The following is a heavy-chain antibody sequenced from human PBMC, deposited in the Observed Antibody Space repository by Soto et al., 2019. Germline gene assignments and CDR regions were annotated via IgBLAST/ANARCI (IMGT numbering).Heavy chain of an antibody. CDR2: IIPIFGTA. D-gene: IGHD4-17*01. J-gene: IGHJ4*02. Sequence: QVQLVQSGAEVKKPGSSVKVSCKASGGTFSSYAISWVRQAPGQGLEWMGGIIPIFGTANYAQKFQGRVTITADDSTSTAYMERSSLRSEDTAVYYCARDPNDYGDYGGDYWGQGTLVTVSS. CDR1: GGTFSSYA. V-gene: IGHV1-69*12. CDR3: ARDPNDYGDYGGDY.